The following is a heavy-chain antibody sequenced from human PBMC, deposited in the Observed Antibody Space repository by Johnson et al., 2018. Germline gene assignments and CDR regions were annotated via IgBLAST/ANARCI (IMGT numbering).Heavy chain of an antibody. CDR3: TKGSRKLDIHYYYMDV. CDR2: ISSSGGST. V-gene: IGHV3-23*01. CDR1: GGSISSSN. J-gene: IGHJ6*03. D-gene: IGHD1-1*01. Sequence: VQLQESGPGLVKXSGTLSLXCAVSGGSISSSNWWSWVRQPPGKGLEWVSGISSSGGSTYYADSVKGRFTISRDNFKNTLYLQMNSLRAEDTAVYYCTKGSRKLDIHYYYMDVWGKGTTVTVSS.